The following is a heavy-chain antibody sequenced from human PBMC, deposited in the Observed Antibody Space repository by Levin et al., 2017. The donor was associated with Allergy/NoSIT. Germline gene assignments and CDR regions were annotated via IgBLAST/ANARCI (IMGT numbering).Heavy chain of an antibody. CDR2: ISYDGSNK. D-gene: IGHD5-18*01. J-gene: IGHJ3*02. Sequence: GGSLRLSCAASGFTFSSYAMHWVRQAPGKGLEWVAVISYDGSNKYYADSVKGRFTISRDNSKNTLYLQMNSLRAEDTAVYYCARVQIQPYDAFDIWGQGTMVTVSS. CDR3: ARVQIQPYDAFDI. CDR1: GFTFSSYA. V-gene: IGHV3-30-3*01.